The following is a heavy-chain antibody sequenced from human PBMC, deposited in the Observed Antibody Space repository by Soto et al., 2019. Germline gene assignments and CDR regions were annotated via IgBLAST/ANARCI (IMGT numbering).Heavy chain of an antibody. CDR3: ARSVFP. CDR2: IYYIGST. V-gene: IGHV4-31*03. CDR1: GGSISSGGYY. J-gene: IGHJ5*02. Sequence: QVQLQESGPGLVKPSQTLSLTCTVSGGSISSGGYYWNWIRQHPGKGLEWIGYIYYIGSTYYHPSLKSRVTISLDTSKHQFSLMLSSVTAADTAVYYCARSVFPWGQGTLVTVSS.